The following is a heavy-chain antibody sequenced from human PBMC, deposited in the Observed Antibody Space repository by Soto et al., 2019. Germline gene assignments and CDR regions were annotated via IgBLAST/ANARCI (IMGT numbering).Heavy chain of an antibody. CDR3: AKGIAVAGTDYYYYYGMDV. CDR1: GFTFSSYG. Sequence: VQLLESGGGLVQPGGSLRLSCAASGFTFSSYGMHWVRQAPGKGLEWVAVISYDGSNKYYADTVKGRFTISRDNSKNTLYLQMNSLRAEDTAVYYCAKGIAVAGTDYYYYYGMDVWGQGTTVTVSS. J-gene: IGHJ6*02. V-gene: IGHV3-30*18. D-gene: IGHD6-19*01. CDR2: ISYDGSNK.